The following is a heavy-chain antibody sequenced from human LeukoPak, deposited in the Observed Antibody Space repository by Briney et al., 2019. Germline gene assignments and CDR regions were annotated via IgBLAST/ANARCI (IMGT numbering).Heavy chain of an antibody. J-gene: IGHJ3*02. CDR1: GGSFSGYY. Sequence: SETLSLTCAVYGGSFSGYYWSWIRQPPGKGLEWIGEINHSGSTNYNPSLKSRVTISVDTSKNQFSLKLSSVTAADTAVYYCVVDCSSTSCDYAFDIWGQGTMVTVSS. V-gene: IGHV4-34*01. CDR2: INHSGST. D-gene: IGHD2-2*01. CDR3: VVDCSSTSCDYAFDI.